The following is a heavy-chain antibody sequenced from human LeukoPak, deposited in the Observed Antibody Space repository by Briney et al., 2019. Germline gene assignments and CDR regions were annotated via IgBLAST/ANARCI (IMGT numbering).Heavy chain of an antibody. J-gene: IGHJ1*01. V-gene: IGHV1-69*04. D-gene: IGHD3-10*01. Sequence: SVKVSCKASGGTFSSYAISWVRQAPGQGLEWMGRIIPILGIANYAQKFQGRVTITADKSTSTAYMELSSLRSEDTAVYYCARDRVPLTMVRGDREYFQHWGQGTLVTVSS. CDR1: GGTFSSYA. CDR3: ARDRVPLTMVRGDREYFQH. CDR2: IIPILGIA.